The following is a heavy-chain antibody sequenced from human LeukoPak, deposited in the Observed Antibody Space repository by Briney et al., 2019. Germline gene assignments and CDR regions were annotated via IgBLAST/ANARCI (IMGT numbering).Heavy chain of an antibody. CDR3: ARTRLPYSSSSVAYYFDY. CDR2: ISTSSYI. Sequence: GGSLKISCAGSGITFRSYTMNWVRQAPGKGLELVSSISTSSYIYYADSVKGRFTISRDNAKNSLYLQMNSLRAEDTAVYYCARTRLPYSSSSVAYYFDYWGRGTLVTVSS. D-gene: IGHD6-6*01. V-gene: IGHV3-21*01. CDR1: GITFRSYT. J-gene: IGHJ4*02.